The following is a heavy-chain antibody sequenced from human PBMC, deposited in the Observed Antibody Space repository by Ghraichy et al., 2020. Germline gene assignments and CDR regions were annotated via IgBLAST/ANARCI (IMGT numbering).Heavy chain of an antibody. J-gene: IGHJ2*01. D-gene: IGHD6-19*01. V-gene: IGHV4-34*01. CDR3: ARGRIAVAGGFDL. CDR2: INHSGST. CDR1: GGSFSGYY. Sequence: SETLSLTCAVYGGSFSGYYWSWIRQPPGKGLEWIGEINHSGSTNYNPSLKSRVTISVDTSKNQFSLKLSSVTAADTAVYYCARGRIAVAGGFDLWGRGTLVPVSS.